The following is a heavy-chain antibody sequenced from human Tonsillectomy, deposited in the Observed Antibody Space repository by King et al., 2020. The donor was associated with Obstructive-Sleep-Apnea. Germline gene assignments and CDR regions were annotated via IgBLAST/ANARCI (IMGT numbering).Heavy chain of an antibody. J-gene: IGHJ4*02. D-gene: IGHD6-13*01. V-gene: IGHV3-30*18. CDR3: AKGEWSSRSIDY. Sequence: QLVQSGGGVVQPGTSLRLSCAASGFSFSTRDIHWVRQAPGKGLEWGALISCSARDQYYADSVKGRFTISRDNSKNTLYLEMNGLRAEDTAAYQRAKGEWSSRSIDYWGQGTLVTVSS. CDR2: ISCSARDQ. CDR1: GFSFSTRD.